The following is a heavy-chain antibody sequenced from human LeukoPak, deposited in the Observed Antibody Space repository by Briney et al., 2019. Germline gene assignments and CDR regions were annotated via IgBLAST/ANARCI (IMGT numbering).Heavy chain of an antibody. CDR2: IYTSGST. Sequence: PSQTLSLTCTVSGGSISSGSYYWSWIRQPAGKGLEWIGRIYTSGSTNYNPSLKSRVTISVDTSKNQFSLKLSSVTAADTAVYYCARDPGAMWAFDTWGQGTMVTVSS. D-gene: IGHD2-21*01. CDR3: ARDPGAMWAFDT. V-gene: IGHV4-61*02. J-gene: IGHJ3*02. CDR1: GGSISSGSYY.